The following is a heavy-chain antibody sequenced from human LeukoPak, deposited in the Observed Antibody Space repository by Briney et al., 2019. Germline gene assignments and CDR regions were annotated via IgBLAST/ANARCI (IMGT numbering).Heavy chain of an antibody. V-gene: IGHV3-23*01. CDR3: AKGPRGTAMVGYYYYMDV. J-gene: IGHJ6*03. CDR2: ISGSGGST. Sequence: GGSLRLSCAASGFTFSSYGMSWVRQAPGKGLEWVSAISGSGGSTYYADSVKGRFTISRDNSKNTLYLQMNSLRAEDTAVYYCAKGPRGTAMVGYYYYMDVWGKGTTVTISS. CDR1: GFTFSSYG. D-gene: IGHD5-18*01.